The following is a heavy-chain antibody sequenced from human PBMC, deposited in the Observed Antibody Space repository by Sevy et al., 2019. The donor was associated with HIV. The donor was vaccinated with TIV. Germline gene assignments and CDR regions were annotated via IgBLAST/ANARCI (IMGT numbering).Heavy chain of an antibody. Sequence: GGSLRLSCVASGFSFSSYAMAWVRQTPGKGLEWVSAITVSGSRTYYADSVKGRFTISRDNSQNILYLQMDSLRDEDTASYYCAEDTPFFYYASGNYYFEGIFDHWGQGALVTVSS. D-gene: IGHD3-10*01. CDR2: ITVSGSRT. V-gene: IGHV3-23*01. CDR1: GFSFSSYA. CDR3: AEDTPFFYYASGNYYFEGIFDH. J-gene: IGHJ4*02.